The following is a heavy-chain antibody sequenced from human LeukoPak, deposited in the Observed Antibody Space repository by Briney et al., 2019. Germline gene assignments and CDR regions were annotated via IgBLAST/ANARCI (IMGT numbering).Heavy chain of an antibody. CDR1: GGIFSSYA. Sequence: VASVKVSCKASGGIFSSYAISWVRQAPGQGLEWMGRIIPIFGTANYAQKFQGRVTITTDESTSTAYMELSSLRSEDTAVYYCARRLTGSDAFDIWGQGTMVTVSS. V-gene: IGHV1-69*05. CDR2: IIPIFGTA. J-gene: IGHJ3*02. D-gene: IGHD7-27*01. CDR3: ARRLTGSDAFDI.